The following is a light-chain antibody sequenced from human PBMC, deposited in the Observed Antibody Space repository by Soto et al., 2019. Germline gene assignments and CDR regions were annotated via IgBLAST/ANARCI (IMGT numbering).Light chain of an antibody. CDR1: QSVYNNY. V-gene: IGKV3-20*01. CDR2: GAS. CDR3: QQYGNSLT. J-gene: IGKJ4*01. Sequence: EIVLTQSPGTLSLSPGERVTLSCRASQSVYNNYLAWYQQRPGQAPRTLIYGASSRATGIPDRFSGSGSGTDFTLSISGLEPEGSAVYYCQQYGNSLTFGGGTKVDIK.